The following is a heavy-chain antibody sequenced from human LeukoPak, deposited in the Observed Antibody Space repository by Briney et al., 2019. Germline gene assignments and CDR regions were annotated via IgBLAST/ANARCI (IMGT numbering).Heavy chain of an antibody. CDR2: INPSGGST. J-gene: IGHJ4*02. CDR1: GYSFITYP. Sequence: ASVKVSCKASGYSFITYPINWVRQAPGQGLEWMGIINPSGGSTSYAQKFQGRVTMTRDMSTSTVYMELSSLRSEDTAVYYCARVGYDFWSGSPGPFDYWGQGTLVTVSS. V-gene: IGHV1-46*01. D-gene: IGHD3-3*01. CDR3: ARVGYDFWSGSPGPFDY.